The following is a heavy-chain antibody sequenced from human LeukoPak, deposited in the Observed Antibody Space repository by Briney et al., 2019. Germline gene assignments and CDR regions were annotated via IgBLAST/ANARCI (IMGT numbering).Heavy chain of an antibody. CDR1: GFTFSSYE. CDR2: ISSSSSYI. J-gene: IGHJ4*02. V-gene: IGHV3-21*05. Sequence: GGSLRLSCAASGFTFSSYEMNWVRQAPGKGLEWVSYISSSSSYIYYADSVKGRFTISRDNAKNSLYLQMNSLRAEDTAVYYCARDRKYYYGSGSYYKEAYYFDYWGQGTLVTVSS. CDR3: ARDRKYYYGSGSYYKEAYYFDY. D-gene: IGHD3-10*01.